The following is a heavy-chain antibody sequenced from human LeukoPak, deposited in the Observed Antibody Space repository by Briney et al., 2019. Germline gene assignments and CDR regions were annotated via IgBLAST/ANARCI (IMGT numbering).Heavy chain of an antibody. Sequence: SETLSLTCTFSGGSISSSSYYWGWIRQPPGKGLEVIGSIYYSGSTYYNPSLKRRVTISVDTSKNQFSLTLSSVPAAHTAVYYCAARHGYSSSWYLLYWGQGTLVTVSS. V-gene: IGHV4-39*07. CDR3: AARHGYSSSWYLLY. D-gene: IGHD6-13*01. CDR1: GGSISSSSYY. CDR2: IYYSGST. J-gene: IGHJ4*02.